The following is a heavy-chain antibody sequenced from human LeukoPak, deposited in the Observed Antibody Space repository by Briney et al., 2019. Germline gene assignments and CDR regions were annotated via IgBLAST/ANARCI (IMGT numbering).Heavy chain of an antibody. Sequence: ASVKVSCKASGYTFTSYYMHWVRQAPGQGLEWMGVINPSGGSTSYAQKFQGRVTMTRDTSTSTVYMELSSLRPEDTAVYYCARDQTRGRGGGRYYYGMDVWGQGTTVTVSS. D-gene: IGHD2-15*01. J-gene: IGHJ6*02. CDR2: INPSGGST. CDR1: GYTFTSYY. V-gene: IGHV1-46*01. CDR3: ARDQTRGRGGGRYYYGMDV.